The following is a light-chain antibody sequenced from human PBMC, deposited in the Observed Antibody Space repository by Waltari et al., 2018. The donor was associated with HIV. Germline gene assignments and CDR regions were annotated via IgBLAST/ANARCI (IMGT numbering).Light chain of an antibody. V-gene: IGLV2-14*01. CDR1: TNDIGLLNT. CDR3: SSYTTISTLV. J-gene: IGLJ2*01. CDR2: DTK. Sequence: QSALTQPVSVSGSPGLSLTISCLGTTNDIGLLNTVSWYRHQPDSPPQLIIFDTKSRPSGIPSRFSGSKSGTTASLTISGLQAEDEADYYCSSYTTISTLVFGGGTKLTVL.